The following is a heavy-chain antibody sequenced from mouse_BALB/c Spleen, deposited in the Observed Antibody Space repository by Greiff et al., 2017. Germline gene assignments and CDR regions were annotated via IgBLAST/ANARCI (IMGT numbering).Heavy chain of an antibody. CDR2: ISYSGST. CDR1: GYSITSDYA. CDR3: ARRGYTGGFAY. D-gene: IGHD2-14*01. Sequence: EVKLMESGPGLVKPSQSLSLTCTVTGYSITSDYAWNWIRQFPGNKLEWMGYISYSGSTSYNPSLKSRISITRDTSKNQFFLQLNSVTTEDTATYYCARRGYTGGFAYWGQGTLVTVSA. J-gene: IGHJ3*01. V-gene: IGHV3-2*02.